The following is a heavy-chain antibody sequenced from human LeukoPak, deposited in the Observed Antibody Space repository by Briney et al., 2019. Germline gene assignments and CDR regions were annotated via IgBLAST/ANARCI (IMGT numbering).Heavy chain of an antibody. D-gene: IGHD2-21*02. J-gene: IGHJ6*02. CDR1: GFTFDDYT. Sequence: GGSLRLSCAASGFTFDDYTMHWVRQALGKGLEWVSLISWDGGSTYYADSVKGRFTISRDNSKNSLYLQMNSLRTEDTALYYCAKDRAYCGGDCYSYYYYGMDVWGQGTTVTVSS. V-gene: IGHV3-43*01. CDR2: ISWDGGST. CDR3: AKDRAYCGGDCYSYYYYGMDV.